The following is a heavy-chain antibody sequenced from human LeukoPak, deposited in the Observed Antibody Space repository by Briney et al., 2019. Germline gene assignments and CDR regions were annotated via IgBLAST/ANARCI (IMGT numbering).Heavy chain of an antibody. CDR1: GFPFSSYE. CDR2: IDSSGITI. CDR3: ARDSVGDLLDY. V-gene: IGHV3-48*03. Sequence: GGSLRLSCAGSGFPFSSYEMNWLRQAPGKGLEWVSHIDSSGITIYYADSMKGRFTISRDNAKNSIYLQMDSLRVEDTAIYYCARDSVGDLLDYWGQGTPVTVSS. J-gene: IGHJ4*02. D-gene: IGHD4-17*01.